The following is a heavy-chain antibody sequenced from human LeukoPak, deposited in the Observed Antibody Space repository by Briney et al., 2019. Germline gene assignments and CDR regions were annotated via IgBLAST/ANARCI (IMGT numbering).Heavy chain of an antibody. V-gene: IGHV4-59*01. Sequence: PSETLSLTCTVSGGSISSYYWSWIRQPPGKGLEWIGYIYYSGSTNYNPSLKSRVTISVDTSKNQFSLKLTSVTVADTAVYYCARAIQDDFWSGYHFDYWGQGTLVTVSS. CDR3: ARAIQDDFWSGYHFDY. D-gene: IGHD3-3*01. CDR1: GGSISSYY. J-gene: IGHJ4*02. CDR2: IYYSGST.